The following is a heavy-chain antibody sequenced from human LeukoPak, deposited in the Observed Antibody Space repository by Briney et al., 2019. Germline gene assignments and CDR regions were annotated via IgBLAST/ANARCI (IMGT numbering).Heavy chain of an antibody. CDR3: ARDYDILTGYYSSYYMDV. J-gene: IGHJ6*03. CDR1: GCTISSSSYY. Sequence: PSETLSLNCTVAGCTISSSSYYWSWLRQPPGKGLEWIGRIYTSGSTNYNPYLKSRVTISVDTSKTRFSLKLSSGTASDTAVYYCARDYDILTGYYSSYYMDVWGKGTTVTVSS. CDR2: IYTSGST. V-gene: IGHV4-61*02. D-gene: IGHD3-9*01.